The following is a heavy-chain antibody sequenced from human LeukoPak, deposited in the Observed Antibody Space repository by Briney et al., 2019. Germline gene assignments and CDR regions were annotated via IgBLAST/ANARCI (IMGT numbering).Heavy chain of an antibody. CDR2: MNPNSGNT. CDR3: AGGPHYYDSSGYYYGYFDY. D-gene: IGHD3-22*01. Sequence: ASVKVSCKAFGYTFTSYDINWVRQATGQGLEWMGWMNPNSGNTGYAQKFQGRVTMTRNTSISTAYMELSSLRSEDTAVYYCAGGPHYYDSSGYYYGYFDYWGQGTLVTVSS. J-gene: IGHJ4*02. V-gene: IGHV1-8*01. CDR1: GYTFTSYD.